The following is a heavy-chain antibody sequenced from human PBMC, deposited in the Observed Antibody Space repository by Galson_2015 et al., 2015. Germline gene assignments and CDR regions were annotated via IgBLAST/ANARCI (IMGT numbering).Heavy chain of an antibody. CDR3: AREFSGYEGYNWFDP. V-gene: IGHV4-59*01. D-gene: IGHD5-12*01. J-gene: IGHJ5*02. CDR2: IYYSGST. CDR1: GGSISSYY. Sequence: ETLSLTCTVSGGSISSYYWSWIRQPPGKGLEWIGYIYYSGSTNYNPSLKSRVTISVDTSKNQFSLKLSSVTAADTAVYYCAREFSGYEGYNWFDPWGQGTLVTVSS.